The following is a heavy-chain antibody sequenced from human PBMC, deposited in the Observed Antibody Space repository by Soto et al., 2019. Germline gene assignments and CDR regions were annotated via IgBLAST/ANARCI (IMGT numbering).Heavy chain of an antibody. CDR1: GYTFTSYY. CDR3: ARYYMVRGVIGY. J-gene: IGHJ4*02. V-gene: IGHV1-46*01. D-gene: IGHD3-10*01. Sequence: QVQLVQSGAEVKKPGASVKVSCKASGYTFTSYYMHWVRQAPGQGLEWMGIINPSGGSTSYAQKFQGGVTMTRDTATGPVYMELSSLSSEATAVYYCARYYMVRGVIGYWGQGPLVTVCS. CDR2: INPSGGST.